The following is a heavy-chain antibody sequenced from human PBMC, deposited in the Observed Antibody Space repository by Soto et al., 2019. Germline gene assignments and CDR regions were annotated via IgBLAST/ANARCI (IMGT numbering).Heavy chain of an antibody. Sequence: QVQLQESGPGLVKPSETLSLTCTVSGGSISSYYWSWIRQPPGKGLEWIGYIYYSGSTNYNPSLKSRVTISVDTSKNQFSLKLSSVTAADTAVYYCAREVGEVVVAARAFDYWGQGTLVTVSS. CDR3: AREVGEVVVAARAFDY. V-gene: IGHV4-59*01. J-gene: IGHJ4*02. CDR2: IYYSGST. D-gene: IGHD2-15*01. CDR1: GGSISSYY.